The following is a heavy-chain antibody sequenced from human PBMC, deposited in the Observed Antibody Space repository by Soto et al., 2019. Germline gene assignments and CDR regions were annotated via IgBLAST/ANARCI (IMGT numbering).Heavy chain of an antibody. J-gene: IGHJ5*02. CDR2: IYYNGNT. CDR1: GGSISSGGYY. D-gene: IGHD2-15*01. V-gene: IGHV4-31*03. CDR3: ARCSLVVIPVPGFDP. Sequence: TLSLTCTVSGGSISSGGYYWSWIRQHPGRGLEWIGYIYYNGNTYYNPSLKSRVTVSVDTSKNQFSLNVRSVTAADTAVYYCARCSLVVIPVPGFDPWGQGTLVTVSS.